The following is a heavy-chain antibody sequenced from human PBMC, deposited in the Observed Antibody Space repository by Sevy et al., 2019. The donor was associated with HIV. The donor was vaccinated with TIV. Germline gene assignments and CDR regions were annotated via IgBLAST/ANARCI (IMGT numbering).Heavy chain of an antibody. D-gene: IGHD2-8*02. CDR2: IKSTPDVGTT. Sequence: GGSLRLSCTASGFTFTHAWMSWVRQAPGKGLEWVGRIKSTPDVGTTDYAAPVKGRLTISRDDSKNTLYLQMNSLKTEDTAVYYCSTDPIIVLLVTDGMDVWGQGTTVTVSS. V-gene: IGHV3-15*01. J-gene: IGHJ6*02. CDR3: STDPIIVLLVTDGMDV. CDR1: GFTFTHAW.